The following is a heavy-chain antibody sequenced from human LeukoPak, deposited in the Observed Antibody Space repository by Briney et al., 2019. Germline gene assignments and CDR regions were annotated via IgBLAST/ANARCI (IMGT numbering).Heavy chain of an antibody. J-gene: IGHJ4*02. D-gene: IGHD2-21*01. CDR2: IYENGGTT. Sequence: QTGGSLRLSCVGSGFTFRSHAMSWVRQAPEKGLEFVSGIYENGGTTYYADSVKGGFSISRDNSKNTLYLQMDSLRGEDTAVYYCVKDFRIGYSAHFDYWGQGALVSVSS. V-gene: IGHV3-23*01. CDR1: GFTFRSHA. CDR3: VKDFRIGYSAHFDY.